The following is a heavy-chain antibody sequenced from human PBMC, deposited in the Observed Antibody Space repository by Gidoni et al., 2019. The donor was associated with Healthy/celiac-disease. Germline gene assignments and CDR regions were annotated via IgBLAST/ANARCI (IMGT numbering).Heavy chain of an antibody. J-gene: IGHJ4*02. CDR1: GGSFSGYY. D-gene: IGHD3-3*01. CDR2: INHSGST. CDR3: ARGYDFWSGYFIL. V-gene: IGHV4-34*01. Sequence: QVQLQQWGAGLLKPSETLSLTCAVYGGSFSGYYWSWIRQPPGKGLEWIGEINHSGSTNYNPSLKSRVTISVDTSKNQFSLKLSSVTAADTAVYYCARGYDFWSGYFILWGQGTLVTVSS.